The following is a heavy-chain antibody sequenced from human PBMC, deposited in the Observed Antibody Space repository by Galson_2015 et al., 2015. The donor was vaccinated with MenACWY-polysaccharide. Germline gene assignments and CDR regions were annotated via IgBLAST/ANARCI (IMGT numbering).Heavy chain of an antibody. D-gene: IGHD4-17*01. J-gene: IGHJ5*02. V-gene: IGHV4-31*01. Sequence: TLSLPCNVSGVSISSSGYHWSWIRQHTRKGLEWIGYIFNRGGTNTNPSLESQVTVSADRSKNQFSLKLSSVTAADTAVYYCAGIPSTMTSFGWFGPWGQGTLVTVSS. CDR3: AGIPSTMTSFGWFGP. CDR1: GVSISSSGYH. CDR2: IFNRGGT.